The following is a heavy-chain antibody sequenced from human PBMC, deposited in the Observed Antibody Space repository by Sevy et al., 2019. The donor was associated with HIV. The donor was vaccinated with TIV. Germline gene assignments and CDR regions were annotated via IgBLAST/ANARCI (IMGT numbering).Heavy chain of an antibody. Sequence: GGSLRLSCAASGFTFSSYWMSWVRQAPGKGLEWVANIKQGGSEKYYVDSVKGRFTITRDNAKNSLYLQMNSLRAEETAVYYCAKQQFTYYDFWSGSYYFDYWGQGTLVTVSS. V-gene: IGHV3-7*03. CDR2: IKQGGSEK. J-gene: IGHJ4*02. CDR3: AKQQFTYYDFWSGSYYFDY. CDR1: GFTFSSYW. D-gene: IGHD3-3*01.